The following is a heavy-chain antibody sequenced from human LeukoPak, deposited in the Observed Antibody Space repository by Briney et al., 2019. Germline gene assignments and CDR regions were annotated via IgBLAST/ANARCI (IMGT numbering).Heavy chain of an antibody. Sequence: ASVKVSCTASGYTFTGYYMHWVRQAPGQGLEWMGWINPNSGGTNYAQKFQGRVTMTRDTSISTAYLQWSSLKASDTAMYYCARHLTQTHVDYWGQGTLVTVSS. V-gene: IGHV1-2*02. CDR3: ARHLTQTHVDY. CDR1: GYTFTGYY. CDR2: INPNSGGT. J-gene: IGHJ4*02. D-gene: IGHD3-9*01.